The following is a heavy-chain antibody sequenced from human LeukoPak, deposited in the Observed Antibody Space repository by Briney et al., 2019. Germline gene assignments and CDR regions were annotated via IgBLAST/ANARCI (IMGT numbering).Heavy chain of an antibody. Sequence: GGSLRLSCAASGFTFSSYAMSWVRQAPGKGLEWVSAISGSGGSTYYADSVKGRFTISRDNSKNTLYLQMNSLRAEDTAVYYCAKGGDCSSTSCLYYFDYWGQGTLVTVSS. CDR2: ISGSGGST. J-gene: IGHJ4*02. D-gene: IGHD2-2*01. CDR3: AKGGDCSSTSCLYYFDY. CDR1: GFTFSSYA. V-gene: IGHV3-23*01.